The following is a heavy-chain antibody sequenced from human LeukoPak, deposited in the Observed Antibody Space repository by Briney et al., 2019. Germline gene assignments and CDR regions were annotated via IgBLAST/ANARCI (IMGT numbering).Heavy chain of an antibody. Sequence: GASVKVSCKASGYTFTGYYMHWVRQAPGQGLEWMGWINPNSGGTNYAQKFQGRVTMTRDTSISTAYMELSRLRSDDTAVYYCARAFGYGAAASTIGYWGQGTLVTVSS. V-gene: IGHV1-2*02. CDR1: GYTFTGYY. J-gene: IGHJ4*02. CDR2: INPNSGGT. CDR3: ARAFGYGAAASTIGY. D-gene: IGHD6-13*01.